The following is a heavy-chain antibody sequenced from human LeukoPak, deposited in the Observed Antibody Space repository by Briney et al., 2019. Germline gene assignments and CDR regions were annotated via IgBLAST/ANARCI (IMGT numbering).Heavy chain of an antibody. V-gene: IGHV3-21*01. CDR3: ATDRGFGSFDN. D-gene: IGHD3-3*01. CDR2: ISTSSSYI. J-gene: IGHJ4*02. CDR1: GFTFSSYS. Sequence: GGSLRLSCAAYGFTFSSYSMNWVRQAPGKGLEWVSFISTSSSYIYYADSVKGRFTISRDNGKNSLYLQLNSLRAEDTAVYYCATDRGFGSFDNWGQGTLVTVSS.